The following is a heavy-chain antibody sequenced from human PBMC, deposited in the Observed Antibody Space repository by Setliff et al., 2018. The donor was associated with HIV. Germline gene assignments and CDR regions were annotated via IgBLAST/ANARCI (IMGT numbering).Heavy chain of an antibody. CDR3: TRSLVVTAHLDY. D-gene: IGHD2-21*02. Sequence: SETLSLTCALYGGSFSGYYWNWIRQSPGKGLEWIGEINHRGNTNYNPSPKNRVTISVDTSKNQFSLKLNSVTAADTAVYYCTRSLVVTAHLDYWGQGTLVTVSS. J-gene: IGHJ4*02. V-gene: IGHV4-34*01. CDR1: GGSFSGYY. CDR2: INHRGNT.